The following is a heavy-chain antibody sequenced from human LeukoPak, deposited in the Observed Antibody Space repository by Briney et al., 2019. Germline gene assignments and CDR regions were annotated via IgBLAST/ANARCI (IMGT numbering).Heavy chain of an antibody. D-gene: IGHD3-3*01. V-gene: IGHV3-20*04. Sequence: PGGSLRLPCAASGFTFDDYAMNWVRQAPGKGLECVSGINWNGGSTYYRDSVKGRFTISRDNAKNSLYLQMNSLRAEDTALYYCARVKGSGYRNSIDYWGQGTLVTVSS. CDR1: GFTFDDYA. CDR2: INWNGGST. CDR3: ARVKGSGYRNSIDY. J-gene: IGHJ4*02.